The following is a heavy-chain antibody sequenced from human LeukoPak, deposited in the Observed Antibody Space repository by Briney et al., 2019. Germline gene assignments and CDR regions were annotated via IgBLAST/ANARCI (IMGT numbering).Heavy chain of an antibody. V-gene: IGHV3-49*04. Sequence: PGGSLRLSCTASGFTFGDYAMSWVRQAPGKGLEWVGFIRSKAYGGTTEYAASVKGRFTISRDDSKSIAYLQMNSLKTEDTAVYYCTRDGGYYYYGSGSYSAYWGQGTLVTVSS. CDR1: GFTFGDYA. D-gene: IGHD3-10*01. CDR3: TRDGGYYYYGSGSYSAY. J-gene: IGHJ4*02. CDR2: IRSKAYGGTT.